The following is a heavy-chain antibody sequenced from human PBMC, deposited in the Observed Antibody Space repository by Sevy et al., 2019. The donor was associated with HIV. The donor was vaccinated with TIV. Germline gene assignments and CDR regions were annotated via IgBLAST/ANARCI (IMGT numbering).Heavy chain of an antibody. CDR1: GFTFSSYA. V-gene: IGHV3-23*01. CDR2: ISGSGGST. D-gene: IGHD6-13*01. Sequence: GGSLRLSCAASGFTFSSYAMSWVRQAPGKGLQWISAISGSGGSTFYADSVKGRFTISRGNSKNTLYLQMNSMRAEDTAVYYCAKKSTPDGEAAAGPFEYWGQGTLVTVSS. J-gene: IGHJ4*01. CDR3: AKKSTPDGEAAAGPFEY.